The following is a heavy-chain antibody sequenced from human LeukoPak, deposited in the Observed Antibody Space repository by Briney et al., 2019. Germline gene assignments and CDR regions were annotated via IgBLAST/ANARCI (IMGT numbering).Heavy chain of an antibody. Sequence: GGSLRLSCAASGFTVSSNYMSWVRQAPGKGLEWVSVIYSGGSTYYADSVKGRFTISRDNSKNTLYLQMSSLRAEDTAVYYCARWFGELVNWFDPWGQGTLVTVSS. CDR2: IYSGGST. V-gene: IGHV3-53*01. D-gene: IGHD3-10*01. CDR3: ARWFGELVNWFDP. CDR1: GFTVSSNY. J-gene: IGHJ5*02.